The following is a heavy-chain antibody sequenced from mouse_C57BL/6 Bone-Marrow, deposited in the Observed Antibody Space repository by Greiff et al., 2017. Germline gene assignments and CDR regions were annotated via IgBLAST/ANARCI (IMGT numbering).Heavy chain of an antibody. CDR3: ARRRVYYDYDGGYFDY. V-gene: IGHV1-26*01. CDR1: GYTFTDYY. D-gene: IGHD2-4*01. CDR2: INPNNGGT. Sequence: VQLQQSGPELVKPGASVKISCKASGYTFTDYYMNWVKQSHGKSLEWIGDINPNNGGTSYNQKFKGKATLTVDKSSSTAYMELRSLTSEDSAVYYCARRRVYYDYDGGYFDYWGQGTTLTVSS. J-gene: IGHJ2*01.